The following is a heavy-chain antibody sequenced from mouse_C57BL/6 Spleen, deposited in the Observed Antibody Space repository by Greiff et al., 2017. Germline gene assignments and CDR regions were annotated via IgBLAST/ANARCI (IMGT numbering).Heavy chain of an antibody. CDR2: IYPGSGST. CDR3: ARGYYGVDY. CDR1: GYTFTSYW. J-gene: IGHJ4*01. D-gene: IGHD1-1*01. V-gene: IGHV1-55*01. Sequence: QVQLKQSGAELVKPGASVKMSCKASGYTFTSYWITWVKQRPGQGLEWIGDIYPGSGSTNYNEKFKSKATLTVDTSSSTAYMQLSSLTSEDSAVYYCARGYYGVDYWGQGTSVTVSS.